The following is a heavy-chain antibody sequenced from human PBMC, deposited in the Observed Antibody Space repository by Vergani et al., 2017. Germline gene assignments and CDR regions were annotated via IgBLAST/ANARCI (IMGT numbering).Heavy chain of an antibody. Sequence: QVQLQQWGGGLLKPSETLSLTCVVNGGSFTSYHWTWIRQSPGEGLEWVGVIDHTGRPDYNPSLKSRLTMSVDKSRNQFSLTLNSVTATDTAIYFCARVNTETNGHLYYSYYMDVWGQGTAVTVS. V-gene: IGHV4-34*01. D-gene: IGHD4-11*01. J-gene: IGHJ6*03. CDR3: ARVNTETNGHLYYSYYMDV. CDR2: IDHTGRP. CDR1: GGSFTSYH.